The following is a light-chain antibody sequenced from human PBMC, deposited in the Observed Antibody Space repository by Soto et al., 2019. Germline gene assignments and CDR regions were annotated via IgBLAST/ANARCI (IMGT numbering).Light chain of an antibody. V-gene: IGKV3-11*01. CDR1: RLVSSY. J-gene: IGKJ1*01. CDR2: DAS. CDR3: QLQDIRPCT. Sequence: ETVLTQSPATLSLSPGDRATLSCRASRLVSSYLAWYQQKVGQAPRLLINDASNRAAGTPGRFSGSGSAADFTITISSLEAEDFVVYYCQLQDIRPCTFGQGTKVDIK.